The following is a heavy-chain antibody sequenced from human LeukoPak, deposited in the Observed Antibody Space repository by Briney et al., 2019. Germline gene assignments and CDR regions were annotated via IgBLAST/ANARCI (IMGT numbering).Heavy chain of an antibody. D-gene: IGHD2-8*01. Sequence: PSETLSLTCAVYGGSFSGYYWSWIRQPPGKGLEWIGEINHSGSTNYNPSLKSRVTISVDTSKNQFSLKLSSVTAADTAVYYCARVGGDDSYCTNGVCYTPRYYFDYWGQGTLVTVPS. J-gene: IGHJ4*02. CDR1: GGSFSGYY. CDR3: ARVGGDDSYCTNGVCYTPRYYFDY. V-gene: IGHV4-34*01. CDR2: INHSGST.